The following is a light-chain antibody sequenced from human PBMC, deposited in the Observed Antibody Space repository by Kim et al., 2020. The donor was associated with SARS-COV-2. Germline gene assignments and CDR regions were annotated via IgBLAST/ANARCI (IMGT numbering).Light chain of an antibody. CDR3: QAWDSSVV. Sequence: SYELTQPPSVSVSPGQTASITCSGDKLGDKYACWYQQKPGQSPVLVISQDSKRPSGIPERFSGSNSGTTATLTISGTQAMDEADYYCQAWDSSVVFGGGTQLTVL. V-gene: IGLV3-1*01. CDR1: KLGDKY. CDR2: QDS. J-gene: IGLJ2*01.